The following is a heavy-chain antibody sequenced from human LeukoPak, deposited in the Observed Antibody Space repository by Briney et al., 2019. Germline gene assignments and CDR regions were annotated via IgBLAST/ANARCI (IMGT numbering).Heavy chain of an antibody. CDR1: GYTFTSYD. V-gene: IGHV1-8*02. D-gene: IGHD2-21*01. CDR2: MNPNSGDT. Sequence: GASVKVSCKASGYTFTSYDINWVRQATGQGLEGMGWMNPNSGDTGYAQKFQGRVTMTRDTSINTAYMELSSLRSEDTAVFYCARGPAYSPTGYSYYYMDVWGKGTTVTISS. CDR3: ARGPAYSPTGYSYYYMDV. J-gene: IGHJ6*03.